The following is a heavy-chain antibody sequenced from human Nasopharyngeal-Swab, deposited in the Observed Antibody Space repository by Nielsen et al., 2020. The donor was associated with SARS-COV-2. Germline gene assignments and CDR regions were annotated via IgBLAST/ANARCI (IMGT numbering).Heavy chain of an antibody. Sequence: GGSLRLSCAASGFTFNSYYMSWLRQAQGKGLEWVGNIKQDGSEKYYVDSVKGRFTISRDNAKNSLYLQMNSLRAEDTAVYYCARDVRQRTGDYWGQGTLVTVSS. J-gene: IGHJ4*02. V-gene: IGHV3-7*01. CDR3: ARDVRQRTGDY. CDR2: IKQDGSEK. D-gene: IGHD1-1*01. CDR1: GFTFNSYY.